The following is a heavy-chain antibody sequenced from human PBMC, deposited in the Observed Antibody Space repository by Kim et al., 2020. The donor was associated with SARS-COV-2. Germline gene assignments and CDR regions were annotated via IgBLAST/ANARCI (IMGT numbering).Heavy chain of an antibody. CDR3: AKVGHHYGSADY. J-gene: IGHJ4*02. CDR2: ISGSGDST. V-gene: IGHV3-23*01. CDR1: GFTFSSYA. D-gene: IGHD3-10*01. Sequence: GGSLRLSCAASGFTFSSYAMSWVRQAPGKGLEWVSAISGSGDSTYYADSVKGRFTISRDNSKNTLYLQMNSLRVEDTAVYYCAKVGHHYGSADYWGQGTLVTVSS.